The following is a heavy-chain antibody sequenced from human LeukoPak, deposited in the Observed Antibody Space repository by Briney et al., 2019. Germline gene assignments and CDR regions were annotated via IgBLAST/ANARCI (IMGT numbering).Heavy chain of an antibody. Sequence: GGSLRLSCAASGFTFSNYNMNWVRQAPGKGLEWVSSISSSSGYIHYADSVKGRFTISRDNAKNSLYLQMNSLKTEDTAVYYCTKSWAIFTSWGQGTLVTVSS. V-gene: IGHV3-21*03. CDR1: GFTFSNYN. J-gene: IGHJ4*02. CDR3: TKSWAIFTS. D-gene: IGHD3-9*01. CDR2: ISSSSGYI.